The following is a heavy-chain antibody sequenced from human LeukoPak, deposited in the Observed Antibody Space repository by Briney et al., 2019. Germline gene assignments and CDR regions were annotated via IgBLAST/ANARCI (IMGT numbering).Heavy chain of an antibody. V-gene: IGHV4-4*07. J-gene: IGHJ4*02. CDR3: ARTTAMGNSYYFDY. Sequence: PSETLSVTCTVSGGSISSYYWSWIRQPAGNGLEWIGRIYTSGSTNYNPSLKSRVTMSVDTSKNQFSLKLSSVTAADTAVYYCARTTAMGNSYYFDYWGQGTLVTVSS. CDR1: GGSISSYY. CDR2: IYTSGST. D-gene: IGHD5-18*01.